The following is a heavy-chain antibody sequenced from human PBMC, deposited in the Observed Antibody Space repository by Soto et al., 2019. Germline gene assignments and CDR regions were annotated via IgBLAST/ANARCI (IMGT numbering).Heavy chain of an antibody. V-gene: IGHV4-39*01. D-gene: IGHD3-3*01. CDR3: ARPRYRFGPSGYYTFDY. Sequence: PSETLSLTCSVSGDFISNTTYYWGWVRQAPEKGLEWVGSIYFSGSGTSHYNPSLKSRVTISVDTSKNQFSLKLTSVTAADTAVYYCARPRYRFGPSGYYTFDYWGQGTLVTVSS. J-gene: IGHJ4*02. CDR1: GDFISNTTYY. CDR2: IYFSGSGTS.